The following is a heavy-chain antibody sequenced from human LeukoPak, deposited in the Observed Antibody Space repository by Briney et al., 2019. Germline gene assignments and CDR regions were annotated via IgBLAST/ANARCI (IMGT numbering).Heavy chain of an antibody. CDR2: ISGSGGST. CDR3: AEAPVTSCRGAFCYPLDS. V-gene: IGHV3-23*01. Sequence: GGSLRLSCAASGFTFSSYAMSWVRQAPGKGLEWVSSISGSGGSTYYADSVKGRFTISRDNSKNTLYLQMNSLRAEDTAVYYCAEAPVTSCRGAFCYPLDSWGQGTLVTVSS. D-gene: IGHD2-15*01. J-gene: IGHJ4*02. CDR1: GFTFSSYA.